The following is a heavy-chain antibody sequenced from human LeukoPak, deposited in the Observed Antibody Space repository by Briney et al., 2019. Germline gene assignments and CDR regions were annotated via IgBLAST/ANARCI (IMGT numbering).Heavy chain of an antibody. J-gene: IGHJ4*02. CDR2: ISGSGGST. CDR3: AKDNAYPIYGGYGYYFDY. CDR1: GFTFSSYA. D-gene: IGHD5-12*01. V-gene: IGHV3-23*01. Sequence: HPGGSLRLSCAASGFTFSSYAMSWVRQAPGKGLEWVSAISGSGGSTYYADSVKGRFTISRDNSKNTLYLQMNSLRAEDTAVYYCAKDNAYPIYGGYGYYFDYWGQGTLVTASS.